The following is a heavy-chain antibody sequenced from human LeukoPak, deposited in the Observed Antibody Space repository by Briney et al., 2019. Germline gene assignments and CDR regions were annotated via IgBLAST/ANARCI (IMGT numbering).Heavy chain of an antibody. V-gene: IGHV3-7*01. D-gene: IGHD1-26*01. CDR2: IKEDGSEK. Sequence: PGGSLRLSCAASGFTFSSYWMSWVGQAQGKGMEGVANIKEDGSEKNYEDSVKGRLTISRDNAKNSLYLQMNSLRAEDTAVYYCASHPIGVYWGQGTLVTVSS. CDR3: ASHPIGVY. CDR1: GFTFSSYW. J-gene: IGHJ4*02.